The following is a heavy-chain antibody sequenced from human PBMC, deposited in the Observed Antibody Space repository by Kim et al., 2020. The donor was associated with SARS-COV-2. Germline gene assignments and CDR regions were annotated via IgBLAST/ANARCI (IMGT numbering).Heavy chain of an antibody. CDR2: ISGSGGRI. J-gene: IGHJ6*02. Sequence: GGSLRLSCAASGFPFGSYEMNWVRQAPGKGLEWVSYISGSGGRIYYADSLKGRFIISRDSAKNSLYLQMNSLRAEDTAVYYCAIGERSSSWYTYGMDVWGQGTTVTVSS. CDR3: AIGERSSSWYTYGMDV. V-gene: IGHV3-48*03. CDR1: GFPFGSYE. D-gene: IGHD6-13*01.